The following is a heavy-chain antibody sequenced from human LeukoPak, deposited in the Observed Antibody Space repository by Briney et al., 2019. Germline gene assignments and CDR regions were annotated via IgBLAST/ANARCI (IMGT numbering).Heavy chain of an antibody. CDR1: GFTFSSYA. J-gene: IGHJ4*02. Sequence: GGSLSLSCAASGFTFSSYAMSWVRQAPGKGLEWVSAISGSGGSTYYADSVKGRFTISRDNSKNTLYLQMNSLRAEDTAVYYCAKGVAATHYYFDYWGQGTLVTVSS. V-gene: IGHV3-23*01. CDR2: ISGSGGST. D-gene: IGHD2-15*01. CDR3: AKGVAATHYYFDY.